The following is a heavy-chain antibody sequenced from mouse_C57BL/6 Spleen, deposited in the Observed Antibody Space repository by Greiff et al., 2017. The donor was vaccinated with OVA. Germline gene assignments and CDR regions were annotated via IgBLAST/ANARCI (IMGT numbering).Heavy chain of an antibody. Sequence: VQLQQSGAELVRPGASVTLSCKASGYTFTDYEMHWVKQTPVHGLEWIGAIDPETGGTAYNQKFKGKAILTADKSSSTAYMELRSLTSEDSAVYYCTTNCAERFAYWGQGTLVTVSA. D-gene: IGHD4-1*01. CDR3: TTNCAERFAY. CDR2: IDPETGGT. J-gene: IGHJ3*01. CDR1: GYTFTDYE. V-gene: IGHV1-15*01.